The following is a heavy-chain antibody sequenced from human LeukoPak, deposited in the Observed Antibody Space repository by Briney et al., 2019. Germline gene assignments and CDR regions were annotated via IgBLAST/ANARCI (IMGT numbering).Heavy chain of an antibody. CDR3: AREYYDFWSGSSDY. V-gene: IGHV4-39*07. J-gene: IGHJ4*02. CDR2: IYYSGST. D-gene: IGHD3-3*01. CDR1: GGSISSSSYY. Sequence: SETLSLTCTVSGGSISSSSYYWGWIRQPPGKGLEWIGSIYYSGSTYYNPSLKSRVTISVDTSKNQFSLKLSSVAAADTAVYYCAREYYDFWSGSSDYWGQGTLVIVSS.